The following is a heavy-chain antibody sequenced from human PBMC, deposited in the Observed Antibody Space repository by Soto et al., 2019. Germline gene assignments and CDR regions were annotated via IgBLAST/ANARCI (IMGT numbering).Heavy chain of an antibody. V-gene: IGHV1-24*01. Sequence: ASVKVSCKVSGYTLTELSMHWVRQAPGKGLEWMGGFDPEDGETIYAQKFQGRVTMTEDTSTDTAYMGLSSLRSEDTAVYYCAITYCSSTSCYRKYGMDVWGQGTTVTVSS. CDR1: GYTLTELS. CDR2: FDPEDGET. D-gene: IGHD2-2*01. CDR3: AITYCSSTSCYRKYGMDV. J-gene: IGHJ6*02.